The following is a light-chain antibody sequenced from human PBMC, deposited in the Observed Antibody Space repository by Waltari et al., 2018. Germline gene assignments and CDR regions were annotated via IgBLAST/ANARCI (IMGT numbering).Light chain of an antibody. J-gene: IGKJ2*03. CDR2: DAS. V-gene: IGKV1-5*01. Sequence: QMTQSPSTLSASIGDRVAITCRASHTINTWLAWYQQKPGKAPRVLIYDASNLASGVPSRFRGSGSGTEFTLTISSLQPDDFATYYCHQYNSYSQSFGQGTKLEIK. CDR1: HTINTW. CDR3: HQYNSYSQS.